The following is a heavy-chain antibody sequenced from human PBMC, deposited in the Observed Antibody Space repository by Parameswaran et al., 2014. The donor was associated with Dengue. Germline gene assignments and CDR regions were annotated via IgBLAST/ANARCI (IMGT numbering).Heavy chain of an antibody. J-gene: IGHJ4*02. CDR2: INDGGST. Sequence: VRQAPGKGLEWIEEINDGGSTNYKPSLKSRVTISVDTSKNQFSLKLRSLTAADTAVYFCARFRWGDYWGQGTLVTVSS. CDR3: ARFRWGDY. D-gene: IGHD3-16*01. V-gene: IGHV4-34*01.